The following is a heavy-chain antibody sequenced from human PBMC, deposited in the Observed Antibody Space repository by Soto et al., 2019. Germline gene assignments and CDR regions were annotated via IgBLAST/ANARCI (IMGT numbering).Heavy chain of an antibody. D-gene: IGHD1-26*01. CDR2: ITPFNGNT. J-gene: IGHJ4*02. V-gene: IGHV1-45*02. Sequence: QMQLVQSGAEVKKTGSSVKVSCKASGYTFTYRYMHWVRPAPGHALEWMGWITPFNGNTNYAQKFQDRDTITRDRSMSTAYMELSSLRSEDTAMYYCASSSGSYGWGYFDYWGQGTLVTVSS. CDR3: ASSSGSYGWGYFDY. CDR1: GYTFTYRY.